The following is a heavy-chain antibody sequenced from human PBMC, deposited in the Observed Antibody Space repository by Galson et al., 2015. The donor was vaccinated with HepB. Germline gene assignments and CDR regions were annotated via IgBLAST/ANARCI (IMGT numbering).Heavy chain of an antibody. CDR3: AGAGLDY. Sequence: SLRLSCAVSGFTISNYCMTWARQAPGKGLEWVANIKQDGSEKYYVDSVKGRFTISRDNAKNSLYLQMNSLRAEDTAVYYCAGAGLDYWGQGTLVTVSS. CDR1: GFTISNYC. J-gene: IGHJ4*02. V-gene: IGHV3-7*03. CDR2: IKQDGSEK. D-gene: IGHD4/OR15-4a*01.